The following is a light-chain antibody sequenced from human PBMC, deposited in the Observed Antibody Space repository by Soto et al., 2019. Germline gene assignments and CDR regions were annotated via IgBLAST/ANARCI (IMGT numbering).Light chain of an antibody. CDR1: QSVSSNY. CDR2: GAS. Sequence: DIVLTQSPGTLSLSPGERATLSCRASQSVSSNYLAWYQQKPGQAPRLLIHGASTRATDVPDRFSGSGSGTDFTLTISRREPEDFAVYHCQQYGSLSWTFGQGTKVEIK. V-gene: IGKV3-20*01. J-gene: IGKJ1*01. CDR3: QQYGSLSWT.